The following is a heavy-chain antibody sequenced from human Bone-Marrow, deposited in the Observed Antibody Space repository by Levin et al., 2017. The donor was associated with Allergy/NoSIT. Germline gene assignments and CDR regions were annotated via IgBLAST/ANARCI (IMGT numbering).Heavy chain of an antibody. CDR3: ATGNDGSEPHS. J-gene: IGHJ4*02. CDR2: ITNSGTTM. CDR1: GFSFSNYE. Sequence: PGGSLRLSCAASGFSFSNYEMNWVRQAPGKGLEGVAYITNSGTTMRYADSVKGRFTVSRDNAKNSLYLQMNSLRVDDTAVYYCATGNDGSEPHSWGQGTLVIVSS. V-gene: IGHV3-48*03. D-gene: IGHD1-1*01.